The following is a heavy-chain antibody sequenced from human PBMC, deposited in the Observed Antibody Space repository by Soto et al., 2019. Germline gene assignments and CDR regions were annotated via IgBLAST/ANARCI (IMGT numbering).Heavy chain of an antibody. Sequence: QVQLVQSGAEVKKPGASVQVSCKASGYTFTNYGINWVRQAPGQGLEWMGWINTYNGNTNFAQRLQRRVTMTTEASTSTAYMELRSLRSDDTTVYYCARGSSPVDFDYWGQGTLVTVSS. CDR1: GYTFTNYG. CDR2: INTYNGNT. CDR3: ARGSSPVDFDY. J-gene: IGHJ4*02. D-gene: IGHD6-13*01. V-gene: IGHV1-18*01.